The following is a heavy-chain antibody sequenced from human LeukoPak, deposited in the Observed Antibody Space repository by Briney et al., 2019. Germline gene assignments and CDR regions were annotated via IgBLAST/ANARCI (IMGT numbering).Heavy chain of an antibody. CDR1: GGSFSGYY. D-gene: IGHD2-2*01. J-gene: IGHJ3*02. CDR3: ASYYCSSTSCYDDAFDI. CDR2: INHSGST. V-gene: IGHV4-34*01. Sequence: SETLSLTCAVYGGSFSGYYWSWIRQPPGKGLEWIGEINHSGSTNYNPSLMSRVTISVDTSKNQFSLKLSSVTAADTAVYYCASYYCSSTSCYDDAFDIWGQGTMVTVSS.